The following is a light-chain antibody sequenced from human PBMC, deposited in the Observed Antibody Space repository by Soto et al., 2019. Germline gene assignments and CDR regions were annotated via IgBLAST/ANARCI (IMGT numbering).Light chain of an antibody. V-gene: IGKV3-20*01. J-gene: IGKJ1*01. CDR1: QSVSSSY. CDR2: GAS. Sequence: EIVLTQSPGTLSLSPGEIATLSCRASQSVSSSYLAWYQQKPGQAPRLLIYGASSRATGIPDRFSGSGSGTDFPLTISRLEPEDFAVYYCQQYGSPWTFGQGTKVEIK. CDR3: QQYGSPWT.